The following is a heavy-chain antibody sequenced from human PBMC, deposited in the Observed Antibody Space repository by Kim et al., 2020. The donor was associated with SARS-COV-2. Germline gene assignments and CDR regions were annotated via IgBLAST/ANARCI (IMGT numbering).Heavy chain of an antibody. V-gene: IGHV4-39*01. J-gene: IGHJ5*02. CDR1: GGSISSSDYY. D-gene: IGHD2-8*02. Sequence: SETLSLTCTVSGGSISSSDYYWGWIRQPPGKGLEWIGSIYYTVTTYYNPSLKSRVTISVDTTKNQFSLKLSPVTDATVYYCARHGCTGGVCYFDPWGQGTLVTMSP. CDR3: ARHGCTGGVCYFDP. CDR2: IYYTVTT.